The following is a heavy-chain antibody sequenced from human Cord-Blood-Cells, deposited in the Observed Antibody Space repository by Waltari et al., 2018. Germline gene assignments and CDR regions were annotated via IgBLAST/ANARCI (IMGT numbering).Heavy chain of an antibody. Sequence: QVQLQQWGAGLLKPSETLSLTCAVYGGSFSGYYWSWIRQPPGKGLEWIGEINHSGSTNYKPSLKSRVTISVDTSKNQFSLKLSSVTAADTAVYYCARERGGTYAFDIWGQGTMVTVSS. CDR3: ARERGGTYAFDI. J-gene: IGHJ3*02. D-gene: IGHD3-16*01. V-gene: IGHV4-34*01. CDR2: INHSGST. CDR1: GGSFSGYY.